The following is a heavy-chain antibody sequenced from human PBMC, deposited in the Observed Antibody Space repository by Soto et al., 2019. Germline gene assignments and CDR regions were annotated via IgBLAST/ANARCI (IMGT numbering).Heavy chain of an antibody. J-gene: IGHJ5*02. CDR1: GASISGFY. Sequence: SETLSLTCTVSGASISGFYWSWIRKSAGKGLEWIGRIYATGTTDYNPSLKSRVMMSVDTSKKQFSLKLRSVTAADTAAYYCVRDGTKTLRDWFDPWGQGISVTVSS. CDR2: IYATGTT. CDR3: VRDGTKTLRDWFDP. D-gene: IGHD1-1*01. V-gene: IGHV4-4*07.